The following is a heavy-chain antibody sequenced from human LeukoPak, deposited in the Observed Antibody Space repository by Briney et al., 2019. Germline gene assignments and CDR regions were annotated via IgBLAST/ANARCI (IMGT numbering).Heavy chain of an antibody. CDR1: GFTFGDYA. CDR2: IRSKAYGGTT. V-gene: IGHV3-49*01. Sequence: QTGGSLRLSCTASGFTFGDYAMSWFRQAPGKGLEWVGFIRSKAYGGTTEYTASVKGRFTISRDDSKSIAYLQMNSLKTEDTAVYYCTRDEYSGYGPYYYYGMDVWGQGTTVTVSS. CDR3: TRDEYSGYGPYYYYGMDV. D-gene: IGHD5-12*01. J-gene: IGHJ6*02.